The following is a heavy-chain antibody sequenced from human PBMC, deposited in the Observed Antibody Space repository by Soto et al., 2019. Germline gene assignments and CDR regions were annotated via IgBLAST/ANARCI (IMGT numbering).Heavy chain of an antibody. CDR1: GLTFSIYA. V-gene: IGHV3-23*01. CDR2: ISGSGDNT. CDR3: AKDLKNYYDSSGFHDVFEI. Sequence: GGSLRLSCAASGLTFSIYAMSWVRQAPGKGLEWVSGISGSGDNTYYADSVKGRFTISRDNSKNTLYLQMNSLRAEDTAVYYCAKDLKNYYDSSGFHDVFEIWGQGTMVTVSS. J-gene: IGHJ3*02. D-gene: IGHD3-22*01.